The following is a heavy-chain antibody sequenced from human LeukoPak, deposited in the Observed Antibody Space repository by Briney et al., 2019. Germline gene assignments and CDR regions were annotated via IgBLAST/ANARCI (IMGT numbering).Heavy chain of an antibody. Sequence: GASVNLTCKASGYTFTRYYIHWVRQAPGQGLEWMGRINPSGGSISYAQKFQGRVTMTRDTSTSTVYMELSSLRSEDTAVYYCARDLYSSGSFDPWGQGPLVTVTS. V-gene: IGHV1-46*01. CDR3: ARDLYSSGSFDP. CDR2: INPSGGSI. CDR1: GYTFTRYY. D-gene: IGHD3-22*01. J-gene: IGHJ5*02.